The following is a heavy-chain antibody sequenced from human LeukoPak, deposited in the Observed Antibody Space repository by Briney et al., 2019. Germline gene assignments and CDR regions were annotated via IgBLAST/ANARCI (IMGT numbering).Heavy chain of an antibody. D-gene: IGHD1-1*01. J-gene: IGHJ4*02. CDR3: ARESRTLANEFDY. CDR2: ISSSTI. CDR1: GFTFSSYE. V-gene: IGHV3-48*03. Sequence: GGSLRLSCAASGFTFSSYEMNWVRQAPGKGLEWVSYISSSTIYYADSVKGRFTISRDNAKNSLYLQMNNLRAEDTAVYYCARESRTLANEFDYWGQGTLVTVSS.